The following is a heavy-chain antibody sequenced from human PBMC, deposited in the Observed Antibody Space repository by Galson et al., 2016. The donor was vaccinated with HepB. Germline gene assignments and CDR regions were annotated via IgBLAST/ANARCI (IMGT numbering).Heavy chain of an antibody. V-gene: IGHV1-24*01. CDR1: GYTLTDLS. CDR3: GRHQRRLLRFEF. D-gene: IGHD5-18*01. Sequence: SANVSCKVSGYTLTDLSMHWVRQAPGNGLERMGSFDLDDGETIYAQQFQGRVTMTEDTSTETSYMELRRLTSDETAVYYCGRHQRRLLRFEFWGQGTLVTVSS. J-gene: IGHJ4*02. CDR2: FDLDDGET.